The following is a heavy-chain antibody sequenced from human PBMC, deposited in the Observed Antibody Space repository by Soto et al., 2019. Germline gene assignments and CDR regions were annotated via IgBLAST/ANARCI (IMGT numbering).Heavy chain of an antibody. V-gene: IGHV4-59*01. D-gene: IGHD5-18*01. CDR1: GGSINSYY. J-gene: IGHJ4*02. CDR3: ARDHPHSYGVYYFDY. CDR2: IFYSGST. Sequence: SETLSLTCTVSGGSINSYYWSRIRQPPGKGLEWIGFIFYSGSTNYNPSLQNRVTISIDTSKNQVSLKVNSVTAADTAVYYCARDHPHSYGVYYFDYWGQGTPVTVSS.